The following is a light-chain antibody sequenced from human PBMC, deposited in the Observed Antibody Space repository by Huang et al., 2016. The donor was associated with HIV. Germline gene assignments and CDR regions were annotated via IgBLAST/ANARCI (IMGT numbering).Light chain of an antibody. CDR3: QQYYKLYT. CDR1: QSVGST. V-gene: IGKV3-15*01. Sequence: IVMTQSPGTLSVSPGERATLSCRASQSVGSTLAWYQQKPGQSPRLLIYGASTRATGIPARVSGSGSGTEFTLTISSLQSEDFAVYYCQQYYKLYTFGQGTKLEIK. CDR2: GAS. J-gene: IGKJ2*01.